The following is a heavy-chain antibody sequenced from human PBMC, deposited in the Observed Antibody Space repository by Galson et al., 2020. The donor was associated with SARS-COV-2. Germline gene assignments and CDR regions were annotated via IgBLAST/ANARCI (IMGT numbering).Heavy chain of an antibody. CDR3: ARHDYRYSSSSVVLNYMDV. V-gene: IGHV5-10-1*01. J-gene: IGHJ6*03. Sequence: HGESLKISCKGSGYSFTSYWISWVRQMPGKGLEWMGRIDPSDSYTNYSPSFQGHVTISADKSISTAYLQWSSLKASDTAMYYCARHDYRYSSSSVVLNYMDVGGKGTTVTVSS. D-gene: IGHD6-6*01. CDR1: GYSFTSYW. CDR2: IDPSDSYT.